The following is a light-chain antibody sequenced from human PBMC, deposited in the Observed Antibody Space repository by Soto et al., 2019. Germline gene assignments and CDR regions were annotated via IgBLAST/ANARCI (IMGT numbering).Light chain of an antibody. J-gene: IGKJ1*01. V-gene: IGKV1-39*01. Sequence: DIQMTQSPSSLSASVGDRVTITCRASQSISSYLNWYQQKPGKAPKLLIYAASSLQSGVPSRFSGSVSGTDFTLTISSLQPEEFATYYCQQSYSTPTFGQGTKVEIK. CDR2: AAS. CDR3: QQSYSTPT. CDR1: QSISSY.